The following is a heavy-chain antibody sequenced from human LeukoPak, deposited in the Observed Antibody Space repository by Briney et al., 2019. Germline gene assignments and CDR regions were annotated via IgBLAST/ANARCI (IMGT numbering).Heavy chain of an antibody. CDR1: GGSISTNW. J-gene: IGHJ4*02. D-gene: IGHD3-22*01. V-gene: IGHV4-4*02. CDR3: ARDARYYYDSSGYGFDY. Sequence: SETLSLTCAVSGGSISTNWWSWVRQPPGKGLEWIGEIKDSGRTNYNTSLTGRVTISIDTSKSQFSLKLTSVTAADTAVYYCARDARYYYDSSGYGFDYWGQGTLVTVSS. CDR2: IKDSGRT.